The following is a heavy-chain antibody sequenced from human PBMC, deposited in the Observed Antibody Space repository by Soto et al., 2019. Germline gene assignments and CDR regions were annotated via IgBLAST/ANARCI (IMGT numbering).Heavy chain of an antibody. D-gene: IGHD3-22*01. CDR1: GFTFSSYA. J-gene: IGHJ4*02. CDR3: ARDLRYFNSRGYYGFFDY. Sequence: LRLSCAASGFTFSSYAMHWVRQPPGKGLEWVSATSNDGVNEYYADSVTGRFTISRDNAKNTLFLQMNSLRPEDTAVYFCARDLRYFNSRGYYGFFDYGGQGTLVTVSS. V-gene: IGHV3-30-3*01. CDR2: TSNDGVNE.